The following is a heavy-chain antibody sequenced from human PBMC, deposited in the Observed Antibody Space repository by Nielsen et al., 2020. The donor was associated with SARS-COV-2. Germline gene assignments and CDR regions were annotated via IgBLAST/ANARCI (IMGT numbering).Heavy chain of an antibody. Sequence: GESLKISCAASGFTFSDYYISWIRQAPGKGLEWVSYISSSGSTIYYADSVKGRFTISRDNAKNSLYLQMNSLRAEDTAVYYCTREDIVVVPAAIGPDYYYYGMDVWGQGTTVTVSS. CDR1: GFTFSDYY. V-gene: IGHV3-11*01. D-gene: IGHD2-2*02. CDR3: TREDIVVVPAAIGPDYYYYGMDV. J-gene: IGHJ6*02. CDR2: ISSSGSTI.